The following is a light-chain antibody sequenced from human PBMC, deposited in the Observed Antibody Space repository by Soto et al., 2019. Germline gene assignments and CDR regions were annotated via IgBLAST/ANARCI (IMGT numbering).Light chain of an antibody. J-gene: IGKJ1*01. V-gene: IGKV1-5*01. Sequence: DIQMTQDPSTLSASVGDRVTITCRASQRINNWLAWYQQKPGEAPKLLIIDASSLESGVPPRFSGSGSGTEFTLTISSLQPDDFGTYFCQQYNENFPWTFGQGTKVEIK. CDR1: QRINNW. CDR2: DAS. CDR3: QQYNENFPWT.